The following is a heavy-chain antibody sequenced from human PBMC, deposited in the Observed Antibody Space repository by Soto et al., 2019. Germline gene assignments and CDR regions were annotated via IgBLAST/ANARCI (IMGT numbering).Heavy chain of an antibody. CDR2: INPNSGGT. CDR3: ARYPIVVVPAAENNWFDP. Sequence: ASVKVSCKASGYTFTGYYMHWVLQAPGQGLEWMGWINPNSGGTNYAQKFQGRVTTTRDTSISTAYMELSRLRSDDTAVYYCARYPIVVVPAAENNWFDPWGQGTLVTVSS. J-gene: IGHJ5*02. CDR1: GYTFTGYY. D-gene: IGHD2-2*01. V-gene: IGHV1-2*02.